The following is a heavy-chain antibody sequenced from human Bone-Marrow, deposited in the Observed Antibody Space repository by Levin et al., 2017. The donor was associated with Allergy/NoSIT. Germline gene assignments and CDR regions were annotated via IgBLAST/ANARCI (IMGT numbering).Heavy chain of an antibody. J-gene: IGHJ3*02. CDR3: AREEMYAFDI. D-gene: IGHD5-24*01. V-gene: IGHV3-33*01. Sequence: PGGSLRLSCAASGFIFSHYAMHWVRQAPGKGLEWVAVIWFDATRKYYADSVEGRFTVSRDNVNNTLYLQMDSLRVDDSAVYYCAREEMYAFDIWGQGTMVTVSS. CDR2: IWFDATRK. CDR1: GFIFSHYA.